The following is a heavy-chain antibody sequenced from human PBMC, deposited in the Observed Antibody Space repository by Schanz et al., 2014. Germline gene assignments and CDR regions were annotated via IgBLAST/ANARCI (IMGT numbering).Heavy chain of an antibody. CDR1: GFTFSGYG. CDR2: ISYDGRHK. V-gene: IGHV3-30*18. J-gene: IGHJ5*02. Sequence: QEQLVESGGGLVQPGGSLRLSCAASGFTFSGYGMHWVRQAPGKGLEWVAIISYDGRHKNYADSVKGRFSVSRDNSKNTLYLQMNSLRADDTAVYYCAKDQLANYRGSGYNWFDPWGQGTLVTVSS. D-gene: IGHD3-10*01. CDR3: AKDQLANYRGSGYNWFDP.